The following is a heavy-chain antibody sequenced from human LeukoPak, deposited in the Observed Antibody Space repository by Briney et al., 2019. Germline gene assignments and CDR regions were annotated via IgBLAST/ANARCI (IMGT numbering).Heavy chain of an antibody. J-gene: IGHJ6*02. CDR3: ARAHPYYYYYGMDV. V-gene: IGHV3-53*01. Sequence: QPGGSLRLSCAASGFTVSSNYMGWVRQAPGKGLEWVSVIYTGGSTYYADSVKGRFTISRDNSKNTLYLQMNSLRAEDTAVYYCARAHPYYYYYGMDVWGQGTTVTVSS. CDR1: GFTVSSNY. CDR2: IYTGGST.